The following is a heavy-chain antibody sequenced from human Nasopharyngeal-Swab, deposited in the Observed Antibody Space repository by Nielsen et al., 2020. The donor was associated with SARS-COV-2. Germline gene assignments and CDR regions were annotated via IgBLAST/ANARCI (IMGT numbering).Heavy chain of an antibody. CDR2: IKSKTDGGTT. D-gene: IGHD2-15*01. CDR3: TTDQLVVVVAATEDY. Sequence: WIRQPPGKGLEWVGRIKSKTDGGTTDYAAPVKGRFTISRDDSKNTLYLQMNSLKTEDTAVYYCTTDQLVVVVAATEDYWGQGTLVTRLL. J-gene: IGHJ4*02. V-gene: IGHV3-15*01.